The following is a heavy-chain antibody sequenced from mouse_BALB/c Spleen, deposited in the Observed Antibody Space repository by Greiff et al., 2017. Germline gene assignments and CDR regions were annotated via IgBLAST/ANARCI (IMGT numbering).Heavy chain of an antibody. V-gene: IGHV1S22*01. CDR3: TTYYPFAY. Sequence: LKQPGSELVRPGASVKLSCKASGYTFTSYWMHWAKQRPGQGLEWIGNIYPGSGSTNYDEKFKSKATLTVDTSSSTAYVQLSSLTSEDSAVYYCTTYYPFAYWGQGTLVTVSA. CDR1: GYTFTSYW. CDR2: IYPGSGST. J-gene: IGHJ3*01. D-gene: IGHD1-1*01.